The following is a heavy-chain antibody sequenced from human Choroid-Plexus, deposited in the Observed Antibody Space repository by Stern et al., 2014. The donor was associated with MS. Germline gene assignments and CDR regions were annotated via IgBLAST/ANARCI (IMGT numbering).Heavy chain of an antibody. D-gene: IGHD3-10*01. CDR2: ISGHNGKT. Sequence: VQLVQSGAVVEKPGASVKVSCKASGYRFSSYGLSWVRQAPGQGLEWMGWISGHNGKTNHANKFQGRVTMTTDISTGTAYMELRSLRFDDMAVYYCARTNPLRFGGFYGMDVWGQGTTVTVSS. J-gene: IGHJ6*02. CDR3: ARTNPLRFGGFYGMDV. CDR1: GYRFSSYG. V-gene: IGHV1-18*03.